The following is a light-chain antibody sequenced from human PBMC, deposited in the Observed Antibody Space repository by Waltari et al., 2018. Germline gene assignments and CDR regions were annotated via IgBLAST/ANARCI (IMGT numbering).Light chain of an antibody. CDR2: GAS. V-gene: IGKV3-20*01. CDR1: QSVSSGW. Sequence: EIVLTQFPGTLSSSPGERATLSCRASQSVSSGWLAWFQQKPGQAPRLLIYGASRRARGIPDRFRGSGSGTDFTLTISRVDPEDFALYFCQQYGSSPRTFGQGTKVEI. J-gene: IGKJ1*01. CDR3: QQYGSSPRT.